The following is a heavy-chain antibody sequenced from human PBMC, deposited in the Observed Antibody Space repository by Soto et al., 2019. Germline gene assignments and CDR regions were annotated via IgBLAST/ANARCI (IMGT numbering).Heavy chain of an antibody. CDR3: ARESAGFFWSGYYPFDN. CDR2: INHSGNT. J-gene: IGHJ4*02. V-gene: IGHV4-34*01. CDR1: GGSFSNSY. D-gene: IGHD3-3*01. Sequence: SETLSLTCAVYGGSFSNSYWSWIRQPPGKGLEWIGEINHSGNTNYNPSLKSRVTISVDTSKNQFSLKLNSLTAADTAMYYCARESAGFFWSGYYPFDNWGQGTLVTVSS.